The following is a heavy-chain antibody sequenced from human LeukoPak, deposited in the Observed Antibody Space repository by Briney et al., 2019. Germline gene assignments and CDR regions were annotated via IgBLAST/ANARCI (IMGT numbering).Heavy chain of an antibody. J-gene: IGHJ4*02. CDR3: ARVALSGGDFHC. D-gene: IGHD7-27*01. V-gene: IGHV3-66*01. CDR2: IYSGATT. Sequence: GGSLRLSCAVSGFTVTSNYMSWVRQAPGKGLEWVSVIYSGATTYYADSVKGRFTISRDTSKNTVYLQMISLRAEDTAVYYCARVALSGGDFHCWGQGTLVTVSS. CDR1: GFTVTSNY.